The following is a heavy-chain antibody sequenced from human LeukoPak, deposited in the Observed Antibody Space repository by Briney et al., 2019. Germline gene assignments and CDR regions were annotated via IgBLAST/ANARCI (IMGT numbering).Heavy chain of an antibody. J-gene: IGHJ2*01. Sequence: PGGFLRLSCAASGFVFSSYSMSWVRQAPGMGLEWVSVITGSGGNTYYADSVKGRFTISRDDSKNTLYLQMNSLRAEDTAVYYCARDRYFDLWGRGTLVTVSS. CDR3: ARDRYFDL. CDR2: ITGSGGNT. CDR1: GFVFSSYS. V-gene: IGHV3-23*01.